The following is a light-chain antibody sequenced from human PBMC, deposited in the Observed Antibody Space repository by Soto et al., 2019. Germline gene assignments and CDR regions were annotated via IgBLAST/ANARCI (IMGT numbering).Light chain of an antibody. V-gene: IGKV1-5*03. J-gene: IGKJ1*01. CDR1: QSISSW. Sequence: DIQLTQSPSTLSASVGDRVTLTCRASQSISSWLAWYQQKPGKAPKVLIYKASSLESGVPSRFSGSGSGTEFTLTISSLQPDDFATYYCQQYNSYSITFGQGTKVDIK. CDR3: QQYNSYSIT. CDR2: KAS.